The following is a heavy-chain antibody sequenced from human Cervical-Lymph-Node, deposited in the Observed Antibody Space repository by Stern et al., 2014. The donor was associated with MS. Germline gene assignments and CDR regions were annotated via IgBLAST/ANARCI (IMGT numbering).Heavy chain of an antibody. V-gene: IGHV2-70*04. J-gene: IGHJ4*02. CDR1: GFSLSTSGMR. D-gene: IGHD2-15*01. CDR2: IDWDDDK. CDR3: ARTTYCSGGSCYPDY. Sequence: QVTLRESGPALVKPTQTLTLTCTFSGFSLSTSGMRVNWISQPPGKALEWLARIDWDDDKFYSTSLKTRLTISKDTSKNQVVLTMTNMDPVDTATYYCARTTYCSGGSCYPDYWGQGTLVTVSS.